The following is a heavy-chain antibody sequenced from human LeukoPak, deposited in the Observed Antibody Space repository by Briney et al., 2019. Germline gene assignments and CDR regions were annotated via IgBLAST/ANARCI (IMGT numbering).Heavy chain of an antibody. CDR3: ARMVGYSNWLDY. Sequence: PSETLSLTCTVSGGSISSSSYYWGWIRQPPGKGLEWIGSIYYSGSTYYNPSLKSRVTISVDTSKNQFSLKLSSVTAADPAVYVYARMVGYSNWLDYWGQGTLVTVSS. CDR1: GGSISSSSYY. CDR2: IYYSGST. J-gene: IGHJ4*02. V-gene: IGHV4-39*01. D-gene: IGHD4-11*01.